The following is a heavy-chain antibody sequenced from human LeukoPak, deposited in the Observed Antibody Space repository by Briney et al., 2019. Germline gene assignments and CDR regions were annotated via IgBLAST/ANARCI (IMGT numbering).Heavy chain of an antibody. CDR1: GYTFTSYD. V-gene: IGHV1-8*01. Sequence: ASVKVSCKASGYTFTSYDINWVRQATGQGLEWMGWMNPNSGNTGYALKFQDRVTMTRNTSISTAYMELSSLRSEDTAVYYCARTNYYNNRANWFDPWGQGTLVTVSS. CDR3: ARTNYYNNRANWFDP. CDR2: MNPNSGNT. D-gene: IGHD3-22*01. J-gene: IGHJ5*02.